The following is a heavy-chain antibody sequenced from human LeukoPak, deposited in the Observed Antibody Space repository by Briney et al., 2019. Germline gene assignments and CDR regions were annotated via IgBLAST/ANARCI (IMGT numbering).Heavy chain of an antibody. CDR3: AREILGSAFSFDY. J-gene: IGHJ4*02. CDR2: INPNSGGT. CDR1: GYTFTGYY. D-gene: IGHD1-26*01. V-gene: IGHV1-2*02. Sequence: EASVKVSCKASGYTFTGYYMHWVRQAPGQGLEWMGWINPNSGGTNYAQKFQGRVTMTRDTSISTAYMELSRLRSDDTAVYYCAREILGSAFSFDYWGQGTLVTVSS.